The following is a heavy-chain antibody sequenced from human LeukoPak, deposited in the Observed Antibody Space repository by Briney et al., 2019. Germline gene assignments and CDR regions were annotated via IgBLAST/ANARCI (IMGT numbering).Heavy chain of an antibody. Sequence: SEILSLTCTVSGGSISSSSYYWGWIRQPPGKGLEWIGSIYYSGSTYYNPSLKSRVTISVDTSKNQFSLKLSSVTAADTAVYYCASNGYDSSGSYSDWGQGTLVTVSS. V-gene: IGHV4-39*01. CDR2: IYYSGST. J-gene: IGHJ4*02. CDR1: GGSISSSSYY. D-gene: IGHD3-22*01. CDR3: ASNGYDSSGSYSD.